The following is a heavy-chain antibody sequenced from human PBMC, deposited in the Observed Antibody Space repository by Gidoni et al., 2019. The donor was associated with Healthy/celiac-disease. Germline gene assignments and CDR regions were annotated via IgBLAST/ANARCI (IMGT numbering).Heavy chain of an antibody. CDR1: GFMFSSYP. J-gene: IGHJ5*02. CDR2: ISGSRGST. CDR3: AKDHIAAGGTNWFDP. Sequence: EVRLLESGGGLVQPGGSLRLSCAASGFMFSSYPMSWVRQAPGKGLEWVSAISGSRGSTYYADSVRGRFTISRDNSKNTLYLQMNSLRAEDTAVYYCAKDHIAAGGTNWFDPWGQGTLVTVSS. V-gene: IGHV3-23*01. D-gene: IGHD6-13*01.